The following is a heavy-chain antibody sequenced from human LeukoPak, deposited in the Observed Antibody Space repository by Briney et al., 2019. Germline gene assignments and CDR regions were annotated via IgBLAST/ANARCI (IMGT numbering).Heavy chain of an antibody. CDR3: ARGRYCSSTSCGFDY. CDR2: ISYDGSNK. CDR1: GFTFSSYA. Sequence: PGGSLRLSCAASGFTFSSYAMHWVRQAPGKGLEWVAVISYDGSNKYYADSVKGRFTISRDNSKNTLYLQMNSLRAEDTAVYYCARGRYCSSTSCGFDYWGQGTLVTVSS. V-gene: IGHV3-30-3*01. J-gene: IGHJ4*02. D-gene: IGHD2-2*01.